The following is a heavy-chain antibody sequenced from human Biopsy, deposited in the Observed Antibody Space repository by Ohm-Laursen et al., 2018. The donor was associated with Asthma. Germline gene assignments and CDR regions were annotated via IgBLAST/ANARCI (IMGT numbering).Heavy chain of an antibody. CDR1: GFAFRDFN. CDR2: INSAGSYI. J-gene: IGHJ3*02. D-gene: IGHD1/OR15-1a*01. CDR3: VRSGTKWELYDAFDI. Sequence: SLRLSCSASGFAFRDFNINWVRQVPGKGLQWIASINSAGSYIYYADSVKGRFTISRDNAKNSLFLQMNNLRAEDTAVYYCVRSGTKWELYDAFDIWGQGTMVTVSS. V-gene: IGHV3-21*01.